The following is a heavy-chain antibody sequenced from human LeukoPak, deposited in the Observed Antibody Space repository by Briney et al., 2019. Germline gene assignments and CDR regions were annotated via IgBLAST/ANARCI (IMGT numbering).Heavy chain of an antibody. V-gene: IGHV2-70*11. D-gene: IGHD4-11*01. CDR1: GFSLSTSGMC. J-gene: IGHJ3*02. CDR2: IDWDDDK. Sequence: SGPALVKPTQTLTLTCTFSGFSLSTSGMCVSWIRQPPGKALEWLARIDWDDDKYYSTSLKTRLTISKDTSENQVVLTMTNMDPVDTATYYCARMGDYSNYGVPDAFDIWGQGTMVTVSS. CDR3: ARMGDYSNYGVPDAFDI.